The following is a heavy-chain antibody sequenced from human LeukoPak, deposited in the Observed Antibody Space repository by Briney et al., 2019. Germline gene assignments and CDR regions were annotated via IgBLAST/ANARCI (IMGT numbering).Heavy chain of an antibody. CDR2: IYYSGNT. Sequence: PSETLSLTCTVSGGSISSYYWSWIRQPPGKGLEWIGYIYYSGNTNYNPSLKSRVTIPVDTSKNQFSLKLSSVTAADTAVYYCARDPAVAGKNWFDPWGQGTLVTVSS. D-gene: IGHD6-19*01. J-gene: IGHJ5*02. V-gene: IGHV4-59*01. CDR3: ARDPAVAGKNWFDP. CDR1: GGSISSYY.